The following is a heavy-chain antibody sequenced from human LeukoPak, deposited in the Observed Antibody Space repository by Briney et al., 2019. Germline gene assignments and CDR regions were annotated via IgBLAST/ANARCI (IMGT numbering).Heavy chain of an antibody. CDR3: ARRSGEQLVHFQH. J-gene: IGHJ1*01. CDR2: INHSGST. D-gene: IGHD6-13*01. CDR1: GGSFSGYS. Sequence: SETLSLTCAVYGGSFSGYSWSWIRQPPGKGLEWIGAINHSGSTNYNPSLKSRATISVDTSKNQFSLKLSSVTAADTAVYYCARRSGEQLVHFQHWGQGTLVTVSS. V-gene: IGHV4-34*01.